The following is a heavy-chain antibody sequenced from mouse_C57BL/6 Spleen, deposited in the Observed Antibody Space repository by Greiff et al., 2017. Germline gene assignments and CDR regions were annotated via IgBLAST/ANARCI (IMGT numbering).Heavy chain of an antibody. D-gene: IGHD4-1*01. Sequence: VQLQESGAELVKPGASVKISCKASGYAFRSYWMNWVKQRPGKGLERIGQIYPGDGDTNYNGKFKGKATLTADKSSSTAYMQLSSLTSEDSAVYFWARPPTHWDVYYYAMDDWGQGTSVTVSS. J-gene: IGHJ4*01. V-gene: IGHV1-80*01. CDR3: ARPPTHWDVYYYAMDD. CDR1: GYAFRSYW. CDR2: IYPGDGDT.